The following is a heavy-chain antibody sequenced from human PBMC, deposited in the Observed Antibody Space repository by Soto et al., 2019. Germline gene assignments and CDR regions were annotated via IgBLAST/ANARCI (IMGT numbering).Heavy chain of an antibody. CDR1: GYTFTSYG. V-gene: IGHV1-18*01. J-gene: IGHJ4*02. D-gene: IGHD3-10*01. CDR3: ARVAVRVVIMGLAGGFDY. CDR2: ISAYNGNT. Sequence: QVQLVQSGAEVKKPGASVKVSCKASGYTFTSYGISWVRQAPGQGLEWMGWISAYNGNTNYAQKLQGRVTMTTDTSTSTAYMELRSLISDDTAVYYCARVAVRVVIMGLAGGFDYWGQGTLVTVSS.